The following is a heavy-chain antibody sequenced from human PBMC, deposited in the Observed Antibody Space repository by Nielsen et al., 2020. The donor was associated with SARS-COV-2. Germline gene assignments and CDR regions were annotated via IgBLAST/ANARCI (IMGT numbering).Heavy chain of an antibody. Sequence: GGSLRLSCAASGFTFSSYSMNWIRQAPGKGLEWVSYISSSSSYTNYADSVKGRFTISRDNAKNSLYLQMNSLRAEDTAVYYCARDGGIAAAGGDYGMDVWGQGTTVTVSS. CDR3: ARDGGIAAAGGDYGMDV. CDR1: GFTFSSYS. D-gene: IGHD6-13*01. V-gene: IGHV3-21*05. J-gene: IGHJ6*02. CDR2: ISSSSSYT.